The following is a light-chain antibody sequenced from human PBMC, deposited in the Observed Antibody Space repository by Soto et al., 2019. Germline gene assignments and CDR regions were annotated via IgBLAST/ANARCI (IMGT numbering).Light chain of an antibody. CDR1: QSINSW. J-gene: IGKJ4*01. Sequence: DIQMTQSPSTLSASVGDIVTITCRASQSINSWLAWYQQKPGKAPKLLIYKASSLESGVPSRFSGSGSGTEFTLTISSLQSDDFATYYCQQYNTYVTFGGGTKVDIK. CDR2: KAS. V-gene: IGKV1-5*03. CDR3: QQYNTYVT.